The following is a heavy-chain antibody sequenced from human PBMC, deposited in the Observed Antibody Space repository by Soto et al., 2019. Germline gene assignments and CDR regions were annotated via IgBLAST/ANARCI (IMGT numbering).Heavy chain of an antibody. CDR2: IIPIFGTA. V-gene: IGHV1-69*13. D-gene: IGHD6-6*01. CDR3: ARPIAAHAWGHYYYYYGMDV. CDR1: GWTFSSYA. J-gene: IGHJ6*02. Sequence: SVKVSCKASGWTFSSYAISWVRQAPGQGLEWMGGIIPIFGTANYAQKFQGRVTITADESTSTAYMELSSLRSEDTAVYYCARPIAAHAWGHYYYYYGMDVWGQGTTVTVSS.